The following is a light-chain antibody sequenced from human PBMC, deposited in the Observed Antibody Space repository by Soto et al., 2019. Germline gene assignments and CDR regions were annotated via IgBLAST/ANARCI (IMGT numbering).Light chain of an antibody. J-gene: IGLJ1*01. CDR1: RSDVGGYNY. CDR2: DVT. Sequence: QSVLTQPASVSGSPGQSITISCTGTRSDVGGYNYVSWYQHHPGKAPKLIIYDVTNRPSGVSNPFSGSKSGNTASLTIYGLQPEDEADYYCSSYTTSNTRQIVFGTGTKVTVL. CDR3: SSYTTSNTRQIV. V-gene: IGLV2-14*03.